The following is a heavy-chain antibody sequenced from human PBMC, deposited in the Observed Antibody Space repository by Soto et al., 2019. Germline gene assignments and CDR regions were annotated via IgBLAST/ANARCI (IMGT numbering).Heavy chain of an antibody. CDR1: GFSFSRFA. CDR2: ITYDGSNQ. V-gene: IGHV3-30-3*01. J-gene: IGHJ3*02. D-gene: IGHD1-26*01. CDR3: ARLFGGYSGSHADEFDI. Sequence: QVQLVESGGDVVQPGRSLRLSCAGSGFSFSRFAIHWVRQAPGKGLEWVAVITYDGSNQYYADSVKGRFTVSRDNSRSTVYLQMNNQRSEDTAIYYCARLFGGYSGSHADEFDIWGQGTMVPVSS.